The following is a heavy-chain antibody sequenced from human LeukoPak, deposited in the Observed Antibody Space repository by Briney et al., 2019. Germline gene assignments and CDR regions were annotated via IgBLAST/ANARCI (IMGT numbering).Heavy chain of an antibody. D-gene: IGHD6-19*01. CDR1: GVTFSDYA. Sequence: GASVKVSCKASGVTFSDYALNWVRQAPGQGLEWMGVFIPILDTANSTQKFQGRLTITADKSTSTAYMELSSLRSEDTAVYYCARDPPAVAGRSSPYYYYHMDVWGKGTTVTVSS. J-gene: IGHJ6*03. CDR3: ARDPPAVAGRSSPYYYYHMDV. V-gene: IGHV1-69*10. CDR2: FIPILDTA.